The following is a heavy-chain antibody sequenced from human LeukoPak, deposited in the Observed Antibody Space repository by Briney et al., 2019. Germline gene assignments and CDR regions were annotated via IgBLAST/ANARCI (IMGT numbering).Heavy chain of an antibody. V-gene: IGHV5-51*01. J-gene: IGHJ4*02. D-gene: IGHD2-2*01. Sequence: GESLKISCEGSGYSFTNYWIGLVRHVPGKGLEWVGIIYPDDSDTRYSPSFQGQVTISADKSIGTAYLQWSSLKASDTAMYYCAIGGDSSTSCYRCFNYWGQGTLVTVSS. CDR3: AIGGDSSTSCYRCFNY. CDR2: IYPDDSDT. CDR1: GYSFTNYW.